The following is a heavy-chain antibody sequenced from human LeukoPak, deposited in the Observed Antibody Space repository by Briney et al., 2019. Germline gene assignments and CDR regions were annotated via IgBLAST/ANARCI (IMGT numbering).Heavy chain of an antibody. J-gene: IGHJ5*02. CDR3: AKHGNVWFGEIFDP. Sequence: GGSLRLSCAASGFTFSSYGMSWVRQAPGRGLEWVSAISGSGGSTYYADSVKGRFTISRDNSKNTLYLQMNSLRAEDTAVYYCAKHGNVWFGEIFDPWGQGTLVTVSS. CDR2: ISGSGGST. V-gene: IGHV3-23*01. D-gene: IGHD3-10*01. CDR1: GFTFSSYG.